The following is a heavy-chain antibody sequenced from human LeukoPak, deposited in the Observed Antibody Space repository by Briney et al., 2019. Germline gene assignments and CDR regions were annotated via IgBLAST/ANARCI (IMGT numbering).Heavy chain of an antibody. Sequence: SETLSLTCTVSGGSISSYYWSWIRQPPGKGLEWIGYIYYSGSTNYNPSLKSRVTISGDTSKNQFSLKLSSVTAADTAVYYCARASKWLFGIPFDYWGQGTLVTVSS. V-gene: IGHV4-59*01. J-gene: IGHJ4*02. CDR3: ARASKWLFGIPFDY. D-gene: IGHD3-22*01. CDR1: GGSISSYY. CDR2: IYYSGST.